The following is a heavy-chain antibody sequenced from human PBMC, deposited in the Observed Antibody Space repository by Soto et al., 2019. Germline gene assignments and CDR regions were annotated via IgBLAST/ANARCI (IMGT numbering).Heavy chain of an antibody. J-gene: IGHJ5*02. Sequence: QVQLQESGPGLVKPSETLSLICSVSGGSLSGYHWSWIRQPAGKGLEWLGRIQTNGHTDYDPSLNSRVTISIDTSNNQFSLTVTSVTAADTAVYFCAKGAGPPWFDPWGQGTLVTVSS. CDR2: IQTNGHT. CDR1: GGSLSGYH. CDR3: AKGAGPPWFDP. V-gene: IGHV4-4*07.